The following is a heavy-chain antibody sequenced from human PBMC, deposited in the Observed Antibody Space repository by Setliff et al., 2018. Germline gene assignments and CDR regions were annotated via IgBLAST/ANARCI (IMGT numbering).Heavy chain of an antibody. J-gene: IGHJ6*03. V-gene: IGHV3-21*04. CDR3: AKGGSVGATSYYYYYMDV. D-gene: IGHD1-26*01. CDR1: GFTFSSYS. CDR2: ISSSSSYI. Sequence: PGGSLRLSCAASGFTFSSYSMNWVRQAPGKGLEWVSSISSSSSYIHYADSVKGRFTISSDNAKNSLYLKMNSLRAEDTAVYYCAKGGSVGATSYYYYYMDVWGKGTTVTVSS.